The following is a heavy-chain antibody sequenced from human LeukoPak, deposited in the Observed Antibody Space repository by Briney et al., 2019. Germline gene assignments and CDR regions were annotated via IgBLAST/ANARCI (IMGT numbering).Heavy chain of an antibody. D-gene: IGHD6-6*01. V-gene: IGHV4-39*01. CDR2: IYCSGST. J-gene: IGHJ6*04. CDR1: GGSISSSSYY. CDR3: ARLSYSSSSEYYGMDV. Sequence: SETLSLTCTVSGGSISSSSYYWGWMPQPPGKGLEWIGSIYCSGSTYYNPSLKSRVTISVDTSKNQYSLKLSSVTAADTAVYYCARLSYSSSSEYYGMDVGGRGTTVTVPS.